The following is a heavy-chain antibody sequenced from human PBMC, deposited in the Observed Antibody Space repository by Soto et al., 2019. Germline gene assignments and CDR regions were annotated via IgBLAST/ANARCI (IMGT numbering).Heavy chain of an antibody. Sequence: QVQLVESGGGLVKPGGSLRLSCAASGFTFSDYYMSRIRQAPGKGLEWVSYIGRSSSYTNYADSVKGRFTISRDNAKNSLYLQMNSLRAEDTAVYYCARDADILTGSDAFDIWGQGTMVTVSS. CDR2: IGRSSSYT. CDR1: GFTFSDYY. CDR3: ARDADILTGSDAFDI. J-gene: IGHJ3*02. D-gene: IGHD3-9*01. V-gene: IGHV3-11*05.